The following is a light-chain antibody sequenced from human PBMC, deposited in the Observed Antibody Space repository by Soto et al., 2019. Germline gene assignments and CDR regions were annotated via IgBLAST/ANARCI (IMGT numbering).Light chain of an antibody. CDR3: AAWDDSLNVLYV. Sequence: QSVLTQPPSASGTPGQRVTISCSGSSSNIGSNTVNWYQPLPGTAPKLLIYSNNQRPSGVPDRFSGSKSGTSASLAISGLQSEDEADYYCAAWDDSLNVLYVFGTGTQLTVL. CDR1: SSNIGSNT. V-gene: IGLV1-44*01. J-gene: IGLJ1*01. CDR2: SNN.